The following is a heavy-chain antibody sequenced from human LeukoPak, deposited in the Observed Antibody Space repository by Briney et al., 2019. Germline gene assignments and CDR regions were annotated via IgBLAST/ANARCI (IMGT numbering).Heavy chain of an antibody. CDR1: GGSISSGGYS. Sequence: PSETLSLTCAVSGGSISSGGYSWSWIRQPPGKGLEWIGEINHSGSTNYNPSLKSRVTISVDTSKNQFSLKLSSVTAADTAVYYCARGRARARYFDLWGRGTLVTVSS. CDR3: ARGRARARYFDL. J-gene: IGHJ2*01. V-gene: IGHV4-34*01. CDR2: INHSGST.